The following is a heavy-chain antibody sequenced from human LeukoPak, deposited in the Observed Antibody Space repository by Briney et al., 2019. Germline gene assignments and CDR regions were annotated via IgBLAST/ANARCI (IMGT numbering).Heavy chain of an antibody. CDR2: INHSGST. CDR3: ARGCGLLWFGVNLPNWFDP. D-gene: IGHD3-10*01. V-gene: IGHV4-34*01. Sequence: SETLSLTCAVYGGSFSGYYWSWIRQPPGKGLEWIGEINHSGSTNYDPSLKSRVTISVDTSKNQFSLKLSSVTAADTAVYYCARGCGLLWFGVNLPNWFDPWGQGTLVTVSS. CDR1: GGSFSGYY. J-gene: IGHJ5*02.